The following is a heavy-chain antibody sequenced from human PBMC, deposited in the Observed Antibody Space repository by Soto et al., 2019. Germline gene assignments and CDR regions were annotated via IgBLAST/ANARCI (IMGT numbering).Heavy chain of an antibody. J-gene: IGHJ4*02. CDR3: ASLGARIY. CDR2: IGHGYDT. CDR1: GFTFSDYD. V-gene: IGHV3-13*04. D-gene: IGHD7-27*01. Sequence: EVPLVESGGGLVQPGGSLTLSCAASGFTFSDYDMHWVRQASGEGPEWVASIGHGYDTYYADSVRGRFTISRDNAKNSFYLHMIGLSVEDTAMFYCASLGARIYCAQESLVTVSS.